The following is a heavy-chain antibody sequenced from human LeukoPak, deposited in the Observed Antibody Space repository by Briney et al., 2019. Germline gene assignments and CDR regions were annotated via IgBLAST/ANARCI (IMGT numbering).Heavy chain of an antibody. CDR1: GYTFTSYG. Sequence: ASVKVSCKASGYTFTSYGISWVRQAPGQGLEWMAWINAYNGDTNYAQKLQGRVTLTTETSTSTAYMELRSLRSGDTAVYYCARDGSGVWFDYWGQGTLVTVSS. J-gene: IGHJ4*02. D-gene: IGHD3-10*01. V-gene: IGHV1-18*01. CDR3: ARDGSGVWFDY. CDR2: INAYNGDT.